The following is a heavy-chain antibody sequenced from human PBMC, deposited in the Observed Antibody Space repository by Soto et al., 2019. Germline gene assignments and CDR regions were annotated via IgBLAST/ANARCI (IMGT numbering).Heavy chain of an antibody. J-gene: IGHJ6*02. CDR2: MNPINGAT. Sequence: ASVKVSCKASGYDFTACDINWVRQASGQGLEWMGWMNPINGATGSARRFQGRVSITRNTATATAYLELTSLRSDDSAVYYCGRGPSPRAPAGGTPYYYAMDVWGQGTTVT. CDR3: GRGPSPRAPAGGTPYYYAMDV. V-gene: IGHV1-8*02. CDR1: GYDFTACD. D-gene: IGHD6-13*01.